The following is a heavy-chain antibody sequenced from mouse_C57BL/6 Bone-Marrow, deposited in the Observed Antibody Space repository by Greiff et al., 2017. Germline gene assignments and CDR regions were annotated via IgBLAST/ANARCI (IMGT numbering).Heavy chain of an antibody. D-gene: IGHD4-1*01. J-gene: IGHJ2*01. CDR1: GYTFTSYW. Sequence: VQLQQPGAELVRPGTSVQLSCKASGYTFTSYWLHWVKQRPGPGLEWIGVIDPSDSYTNYNQKFKGQATLTVDTSSSTAYMQHSSLTSENSAVYYWARGANWDFDYGGQGTTLTVS. CDR3: ARGANWDFDY. CDR2: IDPSDSYT. V-gene: IGHV1-59*01.